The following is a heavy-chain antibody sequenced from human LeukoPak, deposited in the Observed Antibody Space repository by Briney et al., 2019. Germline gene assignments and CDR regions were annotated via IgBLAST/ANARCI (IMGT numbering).Heavy chain of an antibody. CDR3: ARTVVVPAANRRCYFDY. D-gene: IGHD2-2*01. Sequence: SETLSLTCTVSGGSISSYYWSWIRQPPGKGLEWIGYMYYSGSTNYNPSLKSRVIMSVDTSNNHFSLKLSSVTAADTAVYYCARTVVVPAANRRCYFDYWGQGTLVTVSS. J-gene: IGHJ4*02. CDR1: GGSISSYY. V-gene: IGHV4-59*01. CDR2: MYYSGST.